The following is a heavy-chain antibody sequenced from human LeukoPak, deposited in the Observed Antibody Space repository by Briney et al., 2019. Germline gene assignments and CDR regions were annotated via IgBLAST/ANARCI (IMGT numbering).Heavy chain of an antibody. CDR2: ISTTSTYT. CDR1: GFTFSDYY. J-gene: IGHJ4*02. D-gene: IGHD3-10*01. Sequence: GGSLRLSCSASGFTFSDYYMSWIRQAPGKGLEWVSKISTTSTYTNYADSVKGRFTISRDNAKNSLYLQMNSLRVEDTAVYYCAKGRLWLPYFDYWGQGTLVTVSS. V-gene: IGHV3-11*05. CDR3: AKGRLWLPYFDY.